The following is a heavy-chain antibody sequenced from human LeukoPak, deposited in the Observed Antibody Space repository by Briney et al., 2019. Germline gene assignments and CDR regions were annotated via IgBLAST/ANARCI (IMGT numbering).Heavy chain of an antibody. CDR1: GGTFSSYA. CDR2: INPNSGGT. J-gene: IGHJ6*03. V-gene: IGHV1-2*02. CDR3: ARDRDILTVGAYYYYYMDV. D-gene: IGHD3-9*01. Sequence: GASVKVSCKASGGTFSSYAISWVRQAPGQGLEWMGWINPNSGGTNYAQKFQGRVTMTSDTSISTAYMELSRLRSDDTAVYYCARDRDILTVGAYYYYYMDVWGKGTTVTISS.